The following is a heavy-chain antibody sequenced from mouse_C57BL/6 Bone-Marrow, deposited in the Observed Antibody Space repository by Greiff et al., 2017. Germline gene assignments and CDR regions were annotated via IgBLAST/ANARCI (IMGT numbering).Heavy chain of an antibody. V-gene: IGHV5-6*01. CDR1: GFTFSSYG. CDR3: ARHRGEGGLFDY. D-gene: IGHD3-1*01. CDR2: ISSGGSYT. J-gene: IGHJ2*01. Sequence: VQLKESGGDLVKPGGSLKLSCAASGFTFSSYGMSWVRQTPDKRLEWVATISSGGSYTYYPDSVKGRFTISRDNAKNTLYLQMSSLKSEDTAMYYGARHRGEGGLFDYWGQGTTLTVSS.